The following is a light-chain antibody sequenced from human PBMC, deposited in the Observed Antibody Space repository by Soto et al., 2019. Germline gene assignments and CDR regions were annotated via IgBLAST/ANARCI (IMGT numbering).Light chain of an antibody. Sequence: EIVLPQSPAALSLSPGGRATLSCRVSQSINIYLAWYQQKLGQAPRLLIYDASIRATGITARFSGSGSGTDFTLTISSLEPEAFGVYYCQQRYSWPLTFGGGTKVEI. CDR2: DAS. CDR1: QSINIY. V-gene: IGKV3-11*01. J-gene: IGKJ4*01. CDR3: QQRYSWPLT.